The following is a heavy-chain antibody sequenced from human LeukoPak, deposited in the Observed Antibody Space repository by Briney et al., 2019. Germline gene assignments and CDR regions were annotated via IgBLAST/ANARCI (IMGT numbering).Heavy chain of an antibody. CDR1: GFTFSGYA. Sequence: GGSLRLSCAASGFTFSGYAMTWVRQAPGKGLEWVSTVSAGGGSTYYADSVKGRFTISRDNPKNTLHLQMNSLRAEDTAVYHCAKRLSGSGGYYQFDYWGQGTLVTVSS. D-gene: IGHD3-10*01. J-gene: IGHJ4*02. CDR2: VSAGGGST. CDR3: AKRLSGSGGYYQFDY. V-gene: IGHV3-23*01.